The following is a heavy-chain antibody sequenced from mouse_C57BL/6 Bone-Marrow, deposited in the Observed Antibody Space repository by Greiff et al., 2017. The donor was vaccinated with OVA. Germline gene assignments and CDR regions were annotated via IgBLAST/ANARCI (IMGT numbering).Heavy chain of an antibody. CDR2: IDPNSGGT. Sequence: QVQLQQPGAELVKPGASVKLSCKASGYTFTSYWMHWVKQRPGRGLEWIGRIDPNSGGTKYNEKFKSKATLTVDKPSSTAYMQLSSLTSEESAVYYCAKEAPLQFYYFDYWGQGTTLTVSS. V-gene: IGHV1-72*01. J-gene: IGHJ2*01. CDR1: GYTFTSYW. CDR3: AKEAPLQFYYFDY. D-gene: IGHD1-1*01.